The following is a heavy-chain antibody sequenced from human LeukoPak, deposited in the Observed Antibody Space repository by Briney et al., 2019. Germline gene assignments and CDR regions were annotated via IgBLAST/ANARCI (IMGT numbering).Heavy chain of an antibody. CDR3: AKDAWGSSGQIDY. V-gene: IGHV3-23*01. J-gene: IGHJ4*02. CDR2: ISDNGAAT. D-gene: IGHD6-19*01. Sequence: GGSLRLSCAASGFTYGTYAVSGVGQAPGRGLDWVSAISDNGAATYYADSVKGRFTISRDNSKNTLYLQMNSLRAEDTAVYYCAKDAWGSSGQIDYWGQGTLVTVSS. CDR1: GFTYGTYA.